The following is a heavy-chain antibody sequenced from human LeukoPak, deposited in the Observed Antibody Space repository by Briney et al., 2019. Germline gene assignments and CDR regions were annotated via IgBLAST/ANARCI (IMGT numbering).Heavy chain of an antibody. V-gene: IGHV3-21*01. CDR1: GFTFSSYS. CDR3: ARGKATMWLSHRDCYMDV. J-gene: IGHJ6*03. Sequence: GGSLRLSCAASGFTFSSYSMNWVRQAPGKGLEWVSSISSSSSYIYYADSVKGRFTISRDNAKNSLYLQMNSLRAEDTAVYYCARGKATMWLSHRDCYMDVWGKGTTVTVSS. CDR2: ISSSSSYI. D-gene: IGHD3-22*01.